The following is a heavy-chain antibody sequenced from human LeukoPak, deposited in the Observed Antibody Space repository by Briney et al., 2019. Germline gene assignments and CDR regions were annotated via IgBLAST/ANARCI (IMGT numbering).Heavy chain of an antibody. V-gene: IGHV4-39*01. CDR1: GGSISSSSYY. Sequence: SETLSLTCTVSGGSISSSSYYWGWIRQPPGKGLEWIGSIYYSGSTYYNPSLKSRVTISVDTSKNQFSLKLSSVTAADTAVYYCARSVYYYGSGSHFDCWGQGTLVTVSS. CDR2: IYYSGST. CDR3: ARSVYYYGSGSHFDC. D-gene: IGHD3-10*01. J-gene: IGHJ4*02.